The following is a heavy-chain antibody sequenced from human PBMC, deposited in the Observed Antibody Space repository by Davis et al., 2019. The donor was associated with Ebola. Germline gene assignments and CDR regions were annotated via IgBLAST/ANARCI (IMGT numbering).Heavy chain of an antibody. D-gene: IGHD2-2*01. V-gene: IGHV3-23*01. CDR3: AREGVTSCRAGSFDY. J-gene: IGHJ4*02. CDR2: INGDGSNN. CDR1: GFTFSRYA. Sequence: PGGSLRLSCAASGFTFSRYAVSWVRQAPGQGLQWVSGINGDGSNNYYSDSVKGRFTISRDVSKNTVSLQMNGLRGDDTAVYYCAREGVTSCRAGSFDYWGQGVLVTVSS.